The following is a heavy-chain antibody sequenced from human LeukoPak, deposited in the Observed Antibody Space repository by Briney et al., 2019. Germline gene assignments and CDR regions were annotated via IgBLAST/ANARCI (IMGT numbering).Heavy chain of an antibody. CDR1: GFTFSDYY. CDR2: ISSSGSTI. V-gene: IGHV3-11*01. CDR3: AKEYSGYDFDY. Sequence: GGSLTLSCPASGFTFSDYYMSWIRQAPGKRLEWVSYISSSGSTIYYADSVKGRFTISRDNSKNTQYLQMNSLRAEDTAVYYCAKEYSGYDFDYWGQGTLVTVSS. D-gene: IGHD5-12*01. J-gene: IGHJ4*02.